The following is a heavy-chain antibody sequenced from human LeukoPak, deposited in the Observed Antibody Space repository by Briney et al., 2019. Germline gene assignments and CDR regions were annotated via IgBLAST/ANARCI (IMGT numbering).Heavy chain of an antibody. J-gene: IGHJ5*02. Sequence: ASETVSCKASGYIFSGYYMHWVRQAPGQPLEWMGWIKAKSGGTNYAQQFQGRVTMTRDTSISTAYMELSRLRSDDTAVYYCARSTTIFGVLIPSGWFDPWGQGTLVTVSS. V-gene: IGHV1-2*02. CDR2: IKAKSGGT. CDR1: GYIFSGYY. CDR3: ARSTTIFGVLIPSGWFDP. D-gene: IGHD3-3*01.